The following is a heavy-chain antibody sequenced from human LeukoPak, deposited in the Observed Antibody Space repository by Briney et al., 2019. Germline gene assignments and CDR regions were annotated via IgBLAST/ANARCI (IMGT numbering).Heavy chain of an antibody. Sequence: ASVKVSCEASGYTFTSYDIIWVRQATGQGLEWMGWMNPNSGSTGYAQKFQGRVTITRNTSISTAYMELSGLRSEDTAVYYCARGRSTGYPYYFEYWGQGTLVTVSS. D-gene: IGHD5-12*01. CDR2: MNPNSGST. CDR1: GYTFTSYD. V-gene: IGHV1-8*03. CDR3: ARGRSTGYPYYFEY. J-gene: IGHJ4*02.